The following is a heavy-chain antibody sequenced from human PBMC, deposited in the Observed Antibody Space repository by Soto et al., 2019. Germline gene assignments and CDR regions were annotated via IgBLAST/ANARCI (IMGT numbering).Heavy chain of an antibody. Sequence: ASVKVSCKASGYTFTSYDISWVRQATGQELEWMGWMNPNNGNTDYAPKFQGRVTMTMNTSIGTAYMELSSLRSEDTAVYYCARSPRNYYALGSYSYFRHWGQGTLVTVSS. V-gene: IGHV1-8*01. J-gene: IGHJ1*01. D-gene: IGHD3-10*01. CDR1: GYTFTSYD. CDR3: ARSPRNYYALGSYSYFRH. CDR2: MNPNNGNT.